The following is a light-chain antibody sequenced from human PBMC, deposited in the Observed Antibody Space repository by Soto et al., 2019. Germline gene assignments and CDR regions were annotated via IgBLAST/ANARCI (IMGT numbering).Light chain of an antibody. Sequence: EIVLTQSPATLSLSPGERATLSCRASQSVSRYLAWYQQKPGQAPRLLIYDASNRATGIPARFSGSGSGTDFTLTISSLEPEDFAVYYCPQRSAWPPITFGQGTRLEIK. CDR2: DAS. CDR3: PQRSAWPPIT. V-gene: IGKV3-11*01. CDR1: QSVSRY. J-gene: IGKJ5*01.